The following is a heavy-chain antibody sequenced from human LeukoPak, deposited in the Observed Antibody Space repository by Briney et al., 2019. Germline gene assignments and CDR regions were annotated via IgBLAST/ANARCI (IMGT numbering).Heavy chain of an antibody. Sequence: GGSLRLSCAASGFTVSSNYMSWVRQAPGRGLEWVSVIYSGGTTYYADSVKGRFTISRDNSKNTLHLQMNSLRAEDTAVYYCARDQYSYAHAAHWGQGTLVTVSS. J-gene: IGHJ4*02. CDR3: ARDQYSYAHAAH. D-gene: IGHD5-18*01. CDR1: GFTVSSNY. V-gene: IGHV3-66*01. CDR2: IYSGGTT.